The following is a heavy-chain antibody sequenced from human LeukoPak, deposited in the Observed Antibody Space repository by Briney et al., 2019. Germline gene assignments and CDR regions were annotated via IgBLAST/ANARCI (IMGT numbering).Heavy chain of an antibody. D-gene: IGHD5-24*01. CDR2: IYYSGST. Sequence: SETLSLTCTVSGGPISSYYWSWIRQPPGKGLEWIGYIYYSGSTNYNPSLKSRVTISVDTSKNQFSLKLSSVTAADTAVYYCARGDGYNYSWGQGTLVTVSS. CDR3: ARGDGYNYS. CDR1: GGPISSYY. J-gene: IGHJ4*02. V-gene: IGHV4-59*01.